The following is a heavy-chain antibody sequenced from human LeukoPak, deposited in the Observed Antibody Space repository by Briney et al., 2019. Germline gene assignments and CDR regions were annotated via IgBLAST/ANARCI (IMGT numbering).Heavy chain of an antibody. Sequence: ASVTVSCKASGYTFTGYYMHWVRQAPGQGLEWMGWINPNSGGTNYAQKFQGRVTMTRDTSISTAYMELSRLRSDDTAVYYCARADCSSTSCYEGYYYYYMDVWGKGTTVTISS. CDR2: INPNSGGT. D-gene: IGHD2-2*01. V-gene: IGHV1-2*02. CDR1: GYTFTGYY. J-gene: IGHJ6*03. CDR3: ARADCSSTSCYEGYYYYYMDV.